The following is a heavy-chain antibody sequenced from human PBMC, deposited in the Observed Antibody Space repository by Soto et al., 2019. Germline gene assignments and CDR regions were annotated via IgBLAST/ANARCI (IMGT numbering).Heavy chain of an antibody. V-gene: IGHV3-23*01. CDR1: GFTFSNYA. CDR2: INTSGGNT. Sequence: EVQLLESGGGLVQPGGSLRLSCAASGFTFSNYAMTWVRQAPGKGLECVSTINTSGGNTHYADSVKGRFSVSRDNSKNTLSLQMNSLRAEDTAVYYCTKDWQHDSWGQETLVTVSS. J-gene: IGHJ5*01. CDR3: TKDWQHDS. D-gene: IGHD6-13*01.